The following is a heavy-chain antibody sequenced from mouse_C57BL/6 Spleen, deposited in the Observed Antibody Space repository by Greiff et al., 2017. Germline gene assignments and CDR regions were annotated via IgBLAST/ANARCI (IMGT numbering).Heavy chain of an antibody. D-gene: IGHD2-4*01. J-gene: IGHJ4*01. CDR1: GFSLTSYG. CDR2: IWSGGST. Sequence: VQLQESGPGLVQPSQSLSITCTVSGFSLTSYGVHWVRQPPGKGLEWLGVIWSGGSTDYNAAFISRLSISKDNSKSQVFFKMNSLQADDTAIYYCAKNGDYDGYAMDYWGQGTSVTVSS. CDR3: AKNGDYDGYAMDY. V-gene: IGHV2-4*01.